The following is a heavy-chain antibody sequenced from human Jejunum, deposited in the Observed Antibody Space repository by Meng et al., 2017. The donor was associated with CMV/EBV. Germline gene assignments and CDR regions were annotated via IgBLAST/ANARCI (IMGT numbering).Heavy chain of an antibody. CDR3: ARGRNSAFDH. V-gene: IGHV6-1*01. D-gene: IGHD4-23*01. J-gene: IGHJ4*02. CDR1: D. CDR2: KYCESQCYT. Sequence: DWNWIRLSQSRGLEWLGRKYCESQCYTDYAVSVRSRITINPDTSKNQFSLQLNSVTPEDTAVYYCARGRNSAFDHWGQGILVTVSS.